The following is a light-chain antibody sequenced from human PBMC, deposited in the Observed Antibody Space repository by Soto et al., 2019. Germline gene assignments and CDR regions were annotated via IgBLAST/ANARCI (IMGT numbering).Light chain of an antibody. CDR1: QSISNN. CDR2: RAS. CDR3: QQYSDWPPT. Sequence: EILMTQSPATLSVSPGQRATLSCRASQSISNNLAWYQQRPGQAPRLLIYRASTGATGIPARFSGFGSGTDFTLTINGLQSEDFAVYYCQQYSDWPPTFGQGTKVDIK. J-gene: IGKJ1*01. V-gene: IGKV3-15*01.